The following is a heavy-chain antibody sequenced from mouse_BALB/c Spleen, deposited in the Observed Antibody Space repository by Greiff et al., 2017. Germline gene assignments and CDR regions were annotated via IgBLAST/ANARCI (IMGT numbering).Heavy chain of an antibody. CDR1: GFTFSSYT. CDR3: TRVEAHWYFDV. J-gene: IGHJ1*01. CDR2: ISSGGSYT. V-gene: IGHV5-6-4*01. Sequence: EVQLVESGGGLVKPRGSLKLSCAASGFTFSSYTMSWVRQTPEKRLEWVATISSGGSYTYYPDSVKGRFTISRDNAKNTLYLQMSSLKSEDTAMYYCTRVEAHWYFDVWGAGTTVTVSS.